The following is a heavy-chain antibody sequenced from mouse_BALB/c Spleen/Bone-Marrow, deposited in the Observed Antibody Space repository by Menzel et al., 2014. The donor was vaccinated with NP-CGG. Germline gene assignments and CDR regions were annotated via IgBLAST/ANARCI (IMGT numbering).Heavy chain of an antibody. CDR2: IWSGGST. J-gene: IGHJ4*01. CDR3: ATCIPYIMAY. Sequence: QVQLKDSGPGLVQPSQSLSITCTVSGFSLINYDVHWVRQSPGEGLEWLGLIWSGGSTDYNAGFISRLSISKDNSKSQVFFKMNSPQANDTAIYYCATCIPYIMAYWGQRTSVTVSS. D-gene: IGHD1-3*01. V-gene: IGHV2-2*02. CDR1: GFSLINYD.